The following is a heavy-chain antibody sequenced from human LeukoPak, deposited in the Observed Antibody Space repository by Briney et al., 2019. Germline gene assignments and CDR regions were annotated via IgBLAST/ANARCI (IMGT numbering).Heavy chain of an antibody. D-gene: IGHD3-9*01. CDR2: IYTTGST. CDR1: AGSISSGSHY. J-gene: IGHJ4*01. CDR3: ARERGSLTGYLSIDY. V-gene: IGHV4-61*02. Sequence: SETLSLTCSVSAGSISSGSHYWTWIRQPAGEGLEWIGRIYTTGSTNYNPSPKSRVTISVDTSKNQFSLKLSSVTAADTAVYYCARERGSLTGYLSIDYWGHGTLVTVSS.